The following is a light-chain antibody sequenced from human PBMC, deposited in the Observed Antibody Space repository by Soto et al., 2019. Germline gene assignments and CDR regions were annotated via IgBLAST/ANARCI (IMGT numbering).Light chain of an antibody. CDR1: TSDVGGYRY. CDR2: EVS. V-gene: IGLV2-14*01. CDR3: SSYSTSYFYF. J-gene: IGLJ1*01. Sequence: SVLTQPASVSGSPGQSITISCTGTTSDVGGYRYVSWYQQHPGKAPKLLIYEVSNRPSGVSNRFSASKSDNTASLTISGLRAEDEADYYCSSYSTSYFYFFGSGTKVTVL.